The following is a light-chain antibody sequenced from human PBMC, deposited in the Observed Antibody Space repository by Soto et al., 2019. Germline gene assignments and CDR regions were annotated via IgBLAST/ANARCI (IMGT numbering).Light chain of an antibody. CDR2: VAS. V-gene: IGKV2-28*01. CDR1: QRLLHNNGNNY. J-gene: IGKJ2*01. CDR3: QQRPKWPHT. Sequence: DVVMTQSPLSLSVTPGEPASISCRSSQRLLHNNGNNYLAWYLQKPGQAPRLLIYVASNRASGVPDRFSGSGSGTDFTLTISSVEAEDVAVYYCQQRPKWPHTFGQGTKLEIK.